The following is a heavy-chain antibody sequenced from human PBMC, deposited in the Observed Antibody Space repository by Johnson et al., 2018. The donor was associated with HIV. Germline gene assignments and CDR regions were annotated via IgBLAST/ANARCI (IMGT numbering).Heavy chain of an antibody. Sequence: VQLVESEGGLVQPGGSLRLSCTASGFTVSSNYMSWVRQAPGTGLKWVAIIQRGGGTYHADSVKVRFTISRDNSKNTLYLQVNSLRAEDTAVSYCATDKYPPTAAAGTDAFDIWGQGTMVTVSS. CDR3: ATDKYPPTAAAGTDAFDI. CDR1: GFTVSSNY. J-gene: IGHJ3*02. D-gene: IGHD6-13*01. CDR2: IQRGGGT. V-gene: IGHV3-66*01.